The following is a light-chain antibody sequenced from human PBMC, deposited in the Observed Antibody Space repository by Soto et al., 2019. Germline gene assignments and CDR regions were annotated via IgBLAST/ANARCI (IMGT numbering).Light chain of an antibody. CDR2: GAS. J-gene: IGKJ1*01. V-gene: IGKV3-15*01. CDR1: QSVSNN. CDR3: KQYNDWPPWT. Sequence: EILMTQSPATLSVSPGDRATLSCRASQSVSNNLAWYQQRPGQAPRLLIYGASTRATGIPARFSGSGSGTEFTLTISSLQSEDFAVYYCKQYNDWPPWTFGQGNKVEIK.